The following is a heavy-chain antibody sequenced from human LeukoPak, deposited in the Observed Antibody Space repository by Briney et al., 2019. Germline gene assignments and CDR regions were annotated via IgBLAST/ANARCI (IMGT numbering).Heavy chain of an antibody. J-gene: IGHJ5*02. CDR2: IYYSGST. CDR3: AGYECSGGSCYSLNWFDP. Sequence: KPSETLSLTCTVSGGSISSSSYYWGWIRQPPGKGLEWIGSIYYSGSTYYNPSLKSRVTISVDTSKNQFSLKLSSVTAADTAVYYCAGYECSGGSCYSLNWFDPWGQGTLVTVSS. D-gene: IGHD2-15*01. V-gene: IGHV4-39*07. CDR1: GGSISSSSYY.